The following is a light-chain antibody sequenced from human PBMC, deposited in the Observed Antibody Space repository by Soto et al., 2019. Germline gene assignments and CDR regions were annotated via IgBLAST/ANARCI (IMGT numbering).Light chain of an antibody. Sequence: EIVLTQSPGTLSLSPGERATLSCRASQSVSSSYLAWYQHKPGQAPRLLIYGASSRATGIPDRFSGSGAGTDFTLTISRLETEDFAVYYCQQYGSSPHAVGQGTKLEIK. J-gene: IGKJ2*01. CDR3: QQYGSSPHA. CDR1: QSVSSSY. CDR2: GAS. V-gene: IGKV3-20*01.